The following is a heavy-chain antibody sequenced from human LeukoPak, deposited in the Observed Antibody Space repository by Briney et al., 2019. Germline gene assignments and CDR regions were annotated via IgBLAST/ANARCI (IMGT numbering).Heavy chain of an antibody. V-gene: IGHV3-49*04. CDR1: GFTFGDNA. CDR3: TRVLAVAGTHDAFDI. Sequence: GRSLRLSCTASGFTFGDNALTWVARAPGKGLEWLGSFRSKAYGGTTEYAASVKGRFTISRDDSKSIAYLQMNSLKTEDTAVYYCTRVLAVAGTHDAFDIWGQGTMVTVSS. D-gene: IGHD6-19*01. J-gene: IGHJ3*02. CDR2: FRSKAYGGTT.